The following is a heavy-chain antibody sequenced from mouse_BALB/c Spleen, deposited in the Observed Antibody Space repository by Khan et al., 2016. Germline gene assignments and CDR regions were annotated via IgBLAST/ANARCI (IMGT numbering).Heavy chain of an antibody. D-gene: IGHD2-4*01. CDR1: GYSFTGYY. Sequence: LVKTGASVKISCKASGYSFTGYYIHWVKQSHGKGLEWIGYISCYNGATNYNQKFRGKATFTVDTSSSTAYMQFNSLTSEDSAVYYCAIGDYGGYDARAYWGQGTAVTVSS. CDR3: AIGDYGGYDARAY. CDR2: ISCYNGAT. V-gene: IGHV1S34*01. J-gene: IGHJ4*01.